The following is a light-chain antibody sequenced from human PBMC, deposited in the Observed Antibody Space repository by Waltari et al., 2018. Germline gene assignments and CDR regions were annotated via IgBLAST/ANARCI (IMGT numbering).Light chain of an antibody. CDR1: NRDVGAYNY. J-gene: IGLJ1*01. CDR2: EVT. V-gene: IGLV2-8*01. Sequence: QSVLTQPPSATGSPGQSVPISCTGTNRDVGAYNYFSWYQPHPGKVPKLLIYEVTKRPSGVPDRVSGSKSGNTASLTVSGLQADDEADYYCSSYAHNNHFVFGTGTKVTVL. CDR3: SSYAHNNHFV.